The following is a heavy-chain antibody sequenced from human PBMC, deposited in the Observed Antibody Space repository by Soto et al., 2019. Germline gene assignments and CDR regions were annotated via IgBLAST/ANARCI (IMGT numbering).Heavy chain of an antibody. CDR2: VYWDDDK. D-gene: IGHD1-20*01. CDR3: AHRLGGYTWNDGYLDY. V-gene: IGHV2-5*02. Sequence: KESGPTLVKPTETLTLTCSLSGFALTARPVGVGWIRQPPGGALEWLAVVYWDDDKRYSPSLRSRLTITKDTSNTQVVLMVTNMDPVDTATYYCAHRLGGYTWNDGYLDYWGQGILVTVSS. CDR1: GFALTARPVG. J-gene: IGHJ4*03.